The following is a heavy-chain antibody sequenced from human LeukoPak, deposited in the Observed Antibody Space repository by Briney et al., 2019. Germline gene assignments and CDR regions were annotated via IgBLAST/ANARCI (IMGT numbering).Heavy chain of an antibody. D-gene: IGHD6-13*01. CDR3: ARSAFLVTAPGLYYFDY. CDR1: GGSISSYY. V-gene: IGHV4-4*07. CDR2: VYNSGST. Sequence: PSETLSLTCTVSGGSISSYYWSWIRQPAGKGLEWIGHVYNSGSTNYNPSLKGRVTMSVATSKNQFSLHLSSVTAADTAVYYCARSAFLVTAPGLYYFDYWGQGTLVAVSS. J-gene: IGHJ4*02.